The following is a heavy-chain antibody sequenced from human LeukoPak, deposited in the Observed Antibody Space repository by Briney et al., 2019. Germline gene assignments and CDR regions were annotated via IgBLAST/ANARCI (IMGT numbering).Heavy chain of an antibody. CDR2: IYSGGST. CDR1: GFTVSSNY. V-gene: IGHV3-53*01. J-gene: IGHJ4*02. CDR3: ARVPRLCTNGVCFDY. Sequence: GGSLRLSCAASGFTVSSNYMSWVRQAPGKGLEWVSVIYSGGSTYYADSVKGRFTISRDNSKNTLYLQMNSLRAEDTAVYYCARVPRLCTNGVCFDYWGRGTLVTVSS. D-gene: IGHD2-8*01.